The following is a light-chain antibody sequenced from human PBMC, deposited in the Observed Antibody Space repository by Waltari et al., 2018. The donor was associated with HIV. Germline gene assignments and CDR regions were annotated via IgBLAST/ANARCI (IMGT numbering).Light chain of an antibody. Sequence: QSVLTQPPSASGTPGQRVTISCSGSSSNIGSNYVYWYQQFPGTAPKLVIYRNSKRPSGVPDRFSGSKSGTSASLAISGLRSGDEADYYCATWDDSLSGVVFGGGTKLTVL. CDR1: SSNIGSNY. CDR2: RNS. J-gene: IGLJ2*01. CDR3: ATWDDSLSGVV. V-gene: IGLV1-47*01.